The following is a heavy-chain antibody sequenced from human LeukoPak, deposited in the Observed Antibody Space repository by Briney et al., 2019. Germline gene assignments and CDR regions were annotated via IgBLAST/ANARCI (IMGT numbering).Heavy chain of an antibody. CDR2: IYSGGST. D-gene: IGHD3-3*01. J-gene: IGHJ4*02. CDR1: GFTVGSNY. V-gene: IGHV3-66*02. CDR3: AREPYYDFWSGYYTGMSFDY. Sequence: GGSLRLSCAASGFTVGSNYMSWVRQAPGKGLEWVSVIYSGGSTYYADSVKGRFTISRDNSKNTLYLQMNSLRAEDTAVYYCAREPYYDFWSGYYTGMSFDYWGQGTLVTVSS.